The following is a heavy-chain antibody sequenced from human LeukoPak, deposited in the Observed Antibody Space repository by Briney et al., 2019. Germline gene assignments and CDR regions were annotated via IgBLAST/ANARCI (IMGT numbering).Heavy chain of an antibody. Sequence: SETLSLTCTVSGGSISSYYWSWIRQPPGKGLEWIGYIYYSGSTNYNPSLKSRVTISVDTSKNQFSLKLSSVTAAETAVYYCARGSVIVDYSGQGTLVTVSS. CDR3: ARGSVIVDY. D-gene: IGHD2/OR15-2a*01. CDR1: GGSISSYY. J-gene: IGHJ4*02. CDR2: IYYSGST. V-gene: IGHV4-59*01.